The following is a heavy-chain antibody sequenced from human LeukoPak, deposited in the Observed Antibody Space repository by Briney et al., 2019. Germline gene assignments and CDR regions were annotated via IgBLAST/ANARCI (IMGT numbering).Heavy chain of an antibody. J-gene: IGHJ5*02. V-gene: IGHV1-8*01. Sequence: ASVKVSCKASGYTFTSYDINWVRQATGQGLEWMGWMNPNSGNTGYAQKFQGRVTMTRNTSISTAYMELSSLRSEDTAVYYCARGGVSNYFDWFDPWGQGTLVTVSS. CDR2: MNPNSGNT. D-gene: IGHD4-11*01. CDR1: GYTFTSYD. CDR3: ARGGVSNYFDWFDP.